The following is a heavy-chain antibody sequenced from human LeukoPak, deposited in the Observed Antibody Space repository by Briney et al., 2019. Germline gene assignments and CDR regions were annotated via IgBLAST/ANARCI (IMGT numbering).Heavy chain of an antibody. Sequence: GGSLRLSCAASGFTFSSYSMNWVRQAPRKGLEWVSSISSSSSYIYYADSVKGRFTISRDNAKNSLYLQMNSLRAEDTAVYYCARAGWTATTVDYWGQGTLVTVSS. J-gene: IGHJ4*02. V-gene: IGHV3-21*01. CDR2: ISSSSSYI. CDR1: GFTFSSYS. D-gene: IGHD4-17*01. CDR3: ARAGWTATTVDY.